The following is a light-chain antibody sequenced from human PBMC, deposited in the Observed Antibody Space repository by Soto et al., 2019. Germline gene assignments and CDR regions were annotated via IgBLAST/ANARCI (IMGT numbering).Light chain of an antibody. V-gene: IGKV3-20*01. J-gene: IGKJ1*01. Sequence: EIVLTRSPGTLSLSPGERATLSCRASQSVRSSYVAWYQQKPGQGPRLLIYGASSRATGIPDRFSGSGSGTDFTLTISRLEPEDFAMYYCQQYGNSPRTFGQGTKVDIK. CDR2: GAS. CDR1: QSVRSSY. CDR3: QQYGNSPRT.